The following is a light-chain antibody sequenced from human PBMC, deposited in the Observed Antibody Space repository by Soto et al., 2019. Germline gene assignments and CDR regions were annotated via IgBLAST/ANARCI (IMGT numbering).Light chain of an antibody. CDR2: GTS. CDR3: QHYDISSWT. J-gene: IGKJ1*01. V-gene: IGKV3-20*01. CDR1: QSIKKTY. Sequence: EIVLTQSPSTLSLSSGERATLSCRASQSIKKTYLAWYQQKPGQAPSLLIYGTSSRATGIPDRFSGSGSGTDFTLTISRLEPEDFAVYYCQHYDISSWTFGQGTKVEI.